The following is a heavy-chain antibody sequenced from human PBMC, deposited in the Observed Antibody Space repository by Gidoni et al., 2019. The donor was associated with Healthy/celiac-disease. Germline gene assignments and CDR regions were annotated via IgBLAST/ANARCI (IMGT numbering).Heavy chain of an antibody. V-gene: IGHV4-30-2*01. CDR3: ARGLDDYVWGSYRYPLGHGAFDI. CDR2: IYHSGST. D-gene: IGHD3-16*02. J-gene: IGHJ3*02. Sequence: QLQLQESGSGLVKPSQTLSLTCAVPGGSISSGGYSWRWIRQQPGKGLEWIGYIYHSGSTYYNPSLKSRVTISVDRSKNQFSLKLSSVTAADTAVYYCARGLDDYVWGSYRYPLGHGAFDIWGQGTMVTVSS. CDR1: GGSISSGGYS.